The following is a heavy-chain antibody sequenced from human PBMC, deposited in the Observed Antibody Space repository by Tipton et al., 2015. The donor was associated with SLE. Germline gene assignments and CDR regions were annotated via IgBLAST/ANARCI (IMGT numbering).Heavy chain of an antibody. J-gene: IGHJ4*02. CDR2: ISAYNGNT. CDR1: GYTFTSYG. CDR3: ARDQVADGVVMSLFDD. D-gene: IGHD3-3*01. Sequence: QLVQSGAEVKKPGASVKVSCKASGYTFTSYGISWVRQAPGQGLEWMGWISAYNGNTNYAQKLQGRVTMTTDTSTSTAYMALRSLRSDDTTVYYCARDQVADGVVMSLFDDWGQGTLVAVSS. V-gene: IGHV1-18*01.